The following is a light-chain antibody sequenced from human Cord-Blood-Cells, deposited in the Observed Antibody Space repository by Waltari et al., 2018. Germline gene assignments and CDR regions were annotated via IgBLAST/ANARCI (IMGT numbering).Light chain of an antibody. J-gene: IGLJ2*01. CDR2: EGS. CDR1: SSDACSYTL. Sequence: QPALTQPASVSGSPGQSITISGCGTSSDACSYTLFSWYQQHPGNAPKLMIYEGSKRPSGVAKRSSVSKSGNTASLTISGLRAEDEADYYCCSCAGSSTFEVFGGGARLTVL. CDR3: CSCAGSSTFEV. V-gene: IGLV2-23*03.